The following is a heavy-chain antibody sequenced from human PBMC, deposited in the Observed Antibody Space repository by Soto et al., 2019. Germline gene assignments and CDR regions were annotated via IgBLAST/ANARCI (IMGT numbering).Heavy chain of an antibody. J-gene: IGHJ4*02. CDR3: ARNQYMTTVSSFGY. CDR2: INGDGSDT. V-gene: IGHV3-74*01. D-gene: IGHD4-17*01. CDR1: GFTFSSYW. Sequence: GGSRRLSCAASGFTFSSYWMHWVRQAPGKGLLWVSRINGDGSDTDYADSVKGRLTISRDNAKNTVYLQMNSLRDEDTAVYYCARNQYMTTVSSFGYWGQGALVTVSS.